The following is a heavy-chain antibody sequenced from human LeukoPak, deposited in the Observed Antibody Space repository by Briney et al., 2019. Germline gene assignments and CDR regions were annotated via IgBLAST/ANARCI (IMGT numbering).Heavy chain of an antibody. Sequence: GGSLRLSCAASGFTFSTAWMTWGRQTPGKGLECVGRIKNRSDGGATDYPTPVKGRFAISRDDSKNTLYLQMNSLKIEDTGVYYCTTVGSSWGFDYWGQGTLVTVSS. V-gene: IGHV3-15*01. CDR3: TTVGSSWGFDY. CDR2: IKNRSDGGAT. CDR1: GFTFSTAW. J-gene: IGHJ4*02. D-gene: IGHD6-13*01.